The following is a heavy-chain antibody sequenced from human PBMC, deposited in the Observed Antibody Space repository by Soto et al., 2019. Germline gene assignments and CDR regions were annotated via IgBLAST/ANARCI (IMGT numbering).Heavy chain of an antibody. V-gene: IGHV4-4*02. CDR3: ASDTGPQAYDYGDSYYYNGMEV. CDR2: IYHSGST. Sequence: QVQLQESGPGLVKPSGTLSVTCAVSGGSISSSNWWSWVRQPPGKGLEWIGEIYHSGSTNYNPSLKSRVTISVDKSKNQFSLKLSSVTAADTAVYYCASDTGPQAYDYGDSYYYNGMEVWGQRTTVTVS. CDR1: GGSISSSNW. D-gene: IGHD4-17*01. J-gene: IGHJ6*02.